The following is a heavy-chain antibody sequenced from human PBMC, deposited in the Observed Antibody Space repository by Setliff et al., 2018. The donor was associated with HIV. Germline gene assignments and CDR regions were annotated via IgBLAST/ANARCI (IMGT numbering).Heavy chain of an antibody. D-gene: IGHD3-22*01. CDR1: GYTFSNYD. CDR2: MNPDSRNT. V-gene: IGHV1-8*02. J-gene: IGHJ6*03. CDR3: ARARTDYYDRRRRSHYIDV. Sequence: ASVKVSCKPSGYTFSNYDINWVRQAAGQGLEWMGWMNPDSRNTGYAQRFEGRVTLTWDTSISTAYLELNHLKSDDTAVYYCARARTDYYDRRRRSHYIDVWARGATVTVSS.